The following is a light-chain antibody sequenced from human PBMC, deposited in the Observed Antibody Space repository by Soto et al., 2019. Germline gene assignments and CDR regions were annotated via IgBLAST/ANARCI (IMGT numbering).Light chain of an antibody. CDR2: DDG. CDR1: HSESKS. Sequence: SYELTQPPSVSVAPGQTARITCGGNHSESKSVQWYQQTPGPPPVLVLYDDGKPPSGIPERLSGSNSGSTATLTISSFEASDEADYFCQVWDISSDQYLFGPGTKVTVL. CDR3: QVWDISSDQYL. V-gene: IGLV3-21*02. J-gene: IGLJ1*01.